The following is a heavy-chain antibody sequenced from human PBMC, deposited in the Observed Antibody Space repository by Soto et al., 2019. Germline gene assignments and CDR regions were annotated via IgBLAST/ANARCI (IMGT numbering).Heavy chain of an antibody. CDR1: GGSFSGYY. D-gene: IGHD4-17*01. CDR2: INHSGST. CDR3: ARGRVTTVTNWYFDL. V-gene: IGHV4-34*01. Sequence: SGTLSLTCAVYGGSFSGYYWSWIRQPPGKGLEWIGEINHSGSTNYNPSLKSRVTISVDTSKNQFSLKLSSVTAADTAVYYCARGRVTTVTNWYFDLWGRGTLVTVSS. J-gene: IGHJ2*01.